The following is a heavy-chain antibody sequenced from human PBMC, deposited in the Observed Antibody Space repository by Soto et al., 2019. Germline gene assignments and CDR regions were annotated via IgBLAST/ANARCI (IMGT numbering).Heavy chain of an antibody. CDR3: ARIFSPGYGDYVRTLYFDY. V-gene: IGHV2-70*11. J-gene: IGHJ4*02. Sequence: GSGPTLVNPTQTLTLTCTFSGFSLSTSGMCVSWIRQPPGKALEWLARIDWDDDKYYSTSLKTRLTISKDTSKNQVVLTMTNMDPVDTATYYCARIFSPGYGDYVRTLYFDYWGQGTLVTVSS. CDR1: GFSLSTSGMC. D-gene: IGHD4-17*01. CDR2: IDWDDDK.